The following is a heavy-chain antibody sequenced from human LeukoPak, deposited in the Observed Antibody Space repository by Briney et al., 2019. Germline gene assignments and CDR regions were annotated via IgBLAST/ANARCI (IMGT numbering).Heavy chain of an antibody. CDR1: GYTFTSYA. CDR2: INAGNGNT. J-gene: IGHJ6*03. V-gene: IGHV1-3*01. D-gene: IGHD3-10*01. Sequence: ASVKVSCKASGYTFTSYAMHWVRQAPGQGLEWMGWINAGNGNTKYSQKLQGRVTMTTDTSTSTAYMELRSLRSDDTAVYYCARDSLLWFGELFPYYYYMDVWGKGTTVTVSS. CDR3: ARDSLLWFGELFPYYYYMDV.